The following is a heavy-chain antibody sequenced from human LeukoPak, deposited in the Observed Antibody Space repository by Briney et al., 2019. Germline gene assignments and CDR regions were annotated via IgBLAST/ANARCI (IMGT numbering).Heavy chain of an antibody. D-gene: IGHD3-22*01. Sequence: GGSLRLSCAASGFTFSSYAMSRVRQAPGKGLEWVSGISGSGVNTYYADSVKGRFTISRDNSKNTLYLQMNSLRAEDTAVYYCAKDHDLVVLITLDYWGQGTLVTVSS. J-gene: IGHJ4*02. CDR1: GFTFSSYA. V-gene: IGHV3-23*01. CDR3: AKDHDLVVLITLDY. CDR2: ISGSGVNT.